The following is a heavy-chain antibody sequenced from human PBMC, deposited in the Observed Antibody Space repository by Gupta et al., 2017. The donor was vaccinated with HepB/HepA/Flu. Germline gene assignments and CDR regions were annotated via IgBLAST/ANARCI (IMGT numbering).Heavy chain of an antibody. V-gene: IGHV4-34*01. CDR2: INHSGST. Sequence: QVQLQQWGAGLLKPSETLSLTCAVYGGSFSGYYWSWIRQPPGKGLEWIGEINHSGSTNYNPSLKSRVTRAVDTSKNQFSLKLSSVTAADTAVYYCARAYDYGGNCPADDPWGQGTLVTVSS. CDR1: GGSFSGYY. J-gene: IGHJ5*02. D-gene: IGHD4-17*01. CDR3: ARAYDYGGNCPADDP.